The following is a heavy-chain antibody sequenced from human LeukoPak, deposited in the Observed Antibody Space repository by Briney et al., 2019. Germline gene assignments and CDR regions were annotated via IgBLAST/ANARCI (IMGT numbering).Heavy chain of an antibody. Sequence: SETLSLTCTVSGGSISIYYWSWLRQPPGKGLEWIGYIFYSGNTIYNPSLKSRVTISVDTSKNQFSLKLASVTAADTAVYYCARDLDHGRAFNIWGQGTKVTVSS. V-gene: IGHV4-59*01. D-gene: IGHD2-8*01. CDR1: GGSISIYY. CDR3: ARDLDHGRAFNI. J-gene: IGHJ3*02. CDR2: IFYSGNT.